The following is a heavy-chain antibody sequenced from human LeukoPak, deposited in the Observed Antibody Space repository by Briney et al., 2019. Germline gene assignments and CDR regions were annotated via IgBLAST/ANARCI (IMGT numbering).Heavy chain of an antibody. V-gene: IGHV1-69*05. D-gene: IGHD3-9*01. J-gene: IGHJ4*02. Sequence: ASVKVSCKASGGTFSSYAISWVRQAPGQGLEWMGGIIPIFGTANYAQKFQGRVTITTDESTSTAYMELSRLRSEDTAVYYCARGAILTGYSLGYWGQGTLVTVSS. CDR2: IIPIFGTA. CDR3: ARGAILTGYSLGY. CDR1: GGTFSSYA.